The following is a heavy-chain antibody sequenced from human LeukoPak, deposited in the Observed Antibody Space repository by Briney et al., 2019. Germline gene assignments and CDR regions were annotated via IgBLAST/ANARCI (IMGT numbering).Heavy chain of an antibody. Sequence: GGSLRLSCAASGFXFSSYSINWVRQAPGKGLEWVAVISYDGSNKYYADSVKGRFTISRDNSKNTLYLQMNSLRAEDTAVYYCAKEYSQGNDVPAFDIWGQGTMVTVSS. J-gene: IGHJ3*02. D-gene: IGHD1-1*01. CDR2: ISYDGSNK. V-gene: IGHV3-30*18. CDR3: AKEYSQGNDVPAFDI. CDR1: GFXFSSYS.